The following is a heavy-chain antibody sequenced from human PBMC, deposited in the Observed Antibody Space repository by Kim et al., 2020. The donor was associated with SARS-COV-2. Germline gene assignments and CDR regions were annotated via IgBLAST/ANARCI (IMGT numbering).Heavy chain of an antibody. Sequence: SETLSLTCAVYGGSFSGYYWSWIRQPPGKGLEWIGEINHSGSTNYNPSLKSRVTISVDTSKNQFSLKLSSVTAADTAVYYCARSTYGMDVWGQGTTGTVSS. CDR1: GGSFSGYY. J-gene: IGHJ6*02. CDR2: INHSGST. CDR3: ARSTYGMDV. V-gene: IGHV4-34*01.